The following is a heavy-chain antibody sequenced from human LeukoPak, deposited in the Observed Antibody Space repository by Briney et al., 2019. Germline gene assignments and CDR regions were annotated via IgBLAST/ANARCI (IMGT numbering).Heavy chain of an antibody. CDR1: GGSISSKNW. CDR3: ARATNHPKYYYYYYMDV. Sequence: PSETLSLTCAVSGGSISSKNWWSWVRQPPGKGLEWIGEIHHSGSTNYKPSLKSRVTISVDTSKNQFSLKLSSVTAADTAVYYCARATNHPKYYYYYYMDVWGKGTTVTVSS. CDR2: IHHSGST. V-gene: IGHV4-4*02. J-gene: IGHJ6*03.